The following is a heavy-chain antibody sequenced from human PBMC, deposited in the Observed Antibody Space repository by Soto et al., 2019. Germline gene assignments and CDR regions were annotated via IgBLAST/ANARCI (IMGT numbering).Heavy chain of an antibody. CDR1: GYSFASYY. Sequence: PGESLKISCTGSGYSFASYYIAWVRQMPGKGLEWMGMIYPGDFDTRYSPSFQGQVTISADKSISTAYLHWSSLKASDTAMYYCARHLASAANWFDPWGQGTLVTVSS. V-gene: IGHV5-51*01. D-gene: IGHD2-2*01. J-gene: IGHJ5*02. CDR2: IYPGDFDT. CDR3: ARHLASAANWFDP.